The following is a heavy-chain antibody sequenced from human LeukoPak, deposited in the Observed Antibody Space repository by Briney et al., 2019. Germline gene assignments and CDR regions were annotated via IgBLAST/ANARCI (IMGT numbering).Heavy chain of an antibody. V-gene: IGHV4-34*01. CDR1: GGSFSGYY. J-gene: IGHJ5*02. CDR2: IDHSGST. Sequence: PSETLSLTCAVYGGSFSGYYWSWIRQPPGKGLEWIGEIDHSGSTNYNPSLKSQVTISVDTSKNQFSLKLSSVTAADTAVYYCAGRYCTNGSENWFDPWGQGTLVTVSS. CDR3: AGRYCTNGSENWFDP. D-gene: IGHD2-8*01.